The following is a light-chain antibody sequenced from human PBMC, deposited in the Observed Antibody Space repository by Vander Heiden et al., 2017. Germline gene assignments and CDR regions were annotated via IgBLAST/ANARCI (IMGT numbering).Light chain of an antibody. CDR1: NIGSRS. CDR2: DDS. CDR3: QGWESGSDHPV. V-gene: IGLV3-21*02. J-gene: IGLJ1*01. Sequence: SYVLTQPPSVSVAPGQTARVTCGGNNIGSRSVHWYQQKPGQAPVLVVYDDSDRPSGIPERFSGSNSGNTATLTISRVEVGDEADYYCQGWESGSDHPVFGTGTKVTVL.